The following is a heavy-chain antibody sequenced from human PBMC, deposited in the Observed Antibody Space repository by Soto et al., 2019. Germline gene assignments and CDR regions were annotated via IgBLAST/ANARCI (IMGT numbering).Heavy chain of an antibody. CDR2: ISSSSSYI. J-gene: IGHJ4*02. Sequence: GGSLRLSCAASGFTFSSYSMNWVRQAPGKGLEWVSSISSSSSYIYYADSVKDRFTISRDNAKNSQYLQMNSLRAEDTAVYYCASGKQPHDYGDYRAFDYWGQGTLVTVSS. V-gene: IGHV3-21*01. CDR3: ASGKQPHDYGDYRAFDY. CDR1: GFTFSSYS. D-gene: IGHD4-17*01.